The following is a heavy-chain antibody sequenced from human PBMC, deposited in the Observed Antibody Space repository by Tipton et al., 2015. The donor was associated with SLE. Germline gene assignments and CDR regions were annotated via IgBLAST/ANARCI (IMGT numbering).Heavy chain of an antibody. J-gene: IGHJ3*02. CDR1: GYRFSDNY. CDR2: INPNSGGT. D-gene: IGHD2-15*01. CDR3: ARDRMRTRGYCGGGSCLEAFDI. Sequence: QVQLVQSGAEVKKPGASVKVSCKASGYRFSDNYIHWVRLAPGQGLEWMGWINPNSGGTNYAQKFQGRVTMTRDTSISTAYMELSRLRSDDTAVYYCARDRMRTRGYCGGGSCLEAFDIWGQGTMVTVSS. V-gene: IGHV1-2*02.